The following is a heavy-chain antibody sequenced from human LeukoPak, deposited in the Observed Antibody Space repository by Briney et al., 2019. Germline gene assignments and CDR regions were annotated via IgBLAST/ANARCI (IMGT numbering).Heavy chain of an antibody. CDR3: ARIRVGATGGLYYYYYMDV. CDR1: GFSFSGYW. CDR2: IYPGDSDT. V-gene: IGHV5-51*01. D-gene: IGHD1-26*01. J-gene: IGHJ6*03. Sequence: GESLKISCQGFGFSFSGYWIGWVRQMPGKGLEWMGIIYPGDSDTRYSPSFQGQVTISADKSISTAYLQWSSLKASDTAMYYCARIRVGATGGLYYYYYMDVWGKGTTVTVSS.